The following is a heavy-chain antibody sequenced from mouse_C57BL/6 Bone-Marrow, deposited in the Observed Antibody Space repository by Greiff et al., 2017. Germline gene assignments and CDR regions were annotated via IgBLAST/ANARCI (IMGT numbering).Heavy chain of an antibody. CDR2: IYPGSGST. Sequence: QVQLQQPGAELVKPGASVKMSCKASGYTFTSYWITWVKQRPGQGLEWIGDIYPGSGSTNYNEKFKSKATLTVDTSSSTAYMQLSSLTSEDSAVYYCAREGGLRRPQGFDVWGTGTTVTVSS. V-gene: IGHV1-55*01. CDR3: AREGGLRRPQGFDV. D-gene: IGHD2-4*01. J-gene: IGHJ1*03. CDR1: GYTFTSYW.